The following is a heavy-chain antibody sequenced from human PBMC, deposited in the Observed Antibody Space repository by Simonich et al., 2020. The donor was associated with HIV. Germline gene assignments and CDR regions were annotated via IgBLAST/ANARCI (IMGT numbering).Heavy chain of an antibody. CDR2: RWYDGNIK. Sequence: QVQLVESGGGVVQPGRSLRLSCAASGFTFSGYGMHWVRQVPAKGLEGVVVRWYDGNIKYYADSVKGRFTISRDNSKNTLYLQMNSLRVEDTAMYYCVRRFDYGGDYWGQGTLVTVSS. D-gene: IGHD4-17*01. CDR1: GFTFSGYG. V-gene: IGHV3-33*01. CDR3: VRRFDYGGDY. J-gene: IGHJ4*02.